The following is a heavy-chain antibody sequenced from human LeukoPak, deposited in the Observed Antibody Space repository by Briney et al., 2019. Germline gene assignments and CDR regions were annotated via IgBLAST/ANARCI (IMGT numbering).Heavy chain of an antibody. V-gene: IGHV3-66*02. CDR2: IYSGGST. CDR1: GFTVSSNY. Sequence: GGSLRLSCAASGFTVSSNYMSWVRQAPGKGLEWVSVIYSGGSTYYADSVKGRFTISRDNSKNTLYLQMNSLRAEDTAVYYCARGSVDSSSFDYWGQRTLVTVSS. D-gene: IGHD3-22*01. J-gene: IGHJ4*02. CDR3: ARGSVDSSSFDY.